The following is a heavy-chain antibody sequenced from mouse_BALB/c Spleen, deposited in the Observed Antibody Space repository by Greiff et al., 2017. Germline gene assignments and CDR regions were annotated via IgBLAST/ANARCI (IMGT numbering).Heavy chain of an antibody. Sequence: QVHVKQPGAELVRPGASVKLSCKASGYTFTSYWINWVKQRPGQGLEWIGNIYPSDSYTNYNQKFKDKATFTVDKSSSTAYMQLSSPTSEDSAVYYCTREGNYYSYWGQGTLVTVSA. J-gene: IGHJ3*01. V-gene: IGHV1-69*02. CDR2: IYPSDSYT. D-gene: IGHD1-1*01. CDR3: TREGNYYSY. CDR1: GYTFTSYW.